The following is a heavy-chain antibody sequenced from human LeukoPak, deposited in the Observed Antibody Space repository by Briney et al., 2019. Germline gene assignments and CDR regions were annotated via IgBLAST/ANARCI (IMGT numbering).Heavy chain of an antibody. Sequence: PGGSLRLSCAASGFTFSDYYMAWIRQAPGKGLEWVSYISSGGNTIYYADSVRGRFTISRDNAKNSLFLQMKSLRAEDTAVYFCAKELLWFGESPLDYWGQGTLVTVSS. CDR2: ISSGGNTI. D-gene: IGHD3-10*01. J-gene: IGHJ4*02. V-gene: IGHV3-11*01. CDR3: AKELLWFGESPLDY. CDR1: GFTFSDYY.